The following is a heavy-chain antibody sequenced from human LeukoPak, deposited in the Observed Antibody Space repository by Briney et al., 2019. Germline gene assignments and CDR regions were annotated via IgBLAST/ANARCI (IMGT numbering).Heavy chain of an antibody. CDR1: GFTFSSYW. CDR3: ASGAGWESGY. Sequence: PGGSLRLSCAASGFTFSSYWMSWVRQTPEKGLEWVANIDQDGSEKNYVDSVKGRFTISRDNAKNSLFLQMNSLRAEDTAIYYCASGAGWESGYWGQGTLVTVSS. CDR2: IDQDGSEK. J-gene: IGHJ4*02. D-gene: IGHD1-26*01. V-gene: IGHV3-7*01.